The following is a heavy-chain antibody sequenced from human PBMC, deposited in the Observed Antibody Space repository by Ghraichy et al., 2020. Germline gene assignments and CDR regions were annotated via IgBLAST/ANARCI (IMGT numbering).Heavy chain of an antibody. CDR2: IFYSGGT. J-gene: IGHJ4*02. CDR1: NGSISTYY. V-gene: IGHV4-59*01. D-gene: IGHD6-19*01. Sequence: ETLSLTCTVSNGSISTYYWSWIRQPPGKGLEWIGYIFYSGGTKYNPSLKSRVTISEDTSKNQFSLKLSSVIAADTAVYYCARNFKVSPYSSGWSFDSWGQGTLVTVSS. CDR3: ARNFKVSPYSSGWSFDS.